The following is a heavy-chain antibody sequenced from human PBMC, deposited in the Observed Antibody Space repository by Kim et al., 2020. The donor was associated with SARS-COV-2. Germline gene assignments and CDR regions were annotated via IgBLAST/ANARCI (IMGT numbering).Heavy chain of an antibody. V-gene: IGHV1-69*01. D-gene: IGHD6-6*01. J-gene: IGHJ4*02. CDR3: AGVFIVSGDGSSFDY. Sequence: KFQGRVTITADESTSTAYMELSSLRSEDTAVYYCAGVFIVSGDGSSFDYWGQGTLVTVSS.